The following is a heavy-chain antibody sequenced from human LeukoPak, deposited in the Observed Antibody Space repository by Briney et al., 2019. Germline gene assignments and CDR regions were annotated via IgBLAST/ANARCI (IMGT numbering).Heavy chain of an antibody. CDR2: IYYSGST. D-gene: IGHD6-13*01. CDR1: GGSISSGGYY. V-gene: IGHV4-31*03. Sequence: SETLSLTCTVSGGSISSGGYYWSWIRQHPGKGLEWIGYIYYSGSTYYNPSLKSRVTISVDTSKNQFSLKLSSVTAADTAVYYCARDAKDGSSWYNYYYGMDVWGQGTTVTVSS. CDR3: ARDAKDGSSWYNYYYGMDV. J-gene: IGHJ6*02.